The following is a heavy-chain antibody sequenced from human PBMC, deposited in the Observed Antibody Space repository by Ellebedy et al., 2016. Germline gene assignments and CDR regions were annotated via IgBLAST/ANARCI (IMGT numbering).Heavy chain of an antibody. CDR2: IIPIFGTA. CDR1: GGTFSSYA. D-gene: IGHD1-26*01. J-gene: IGHJ3*02. CDR3: ARVEGGIVGARDI. Sequence: SVKVSXXASGGTFSSYAISWVRQAPGQGLEWMGGIIPIFGTANYVQKFQGRVTITADESTSTAYMELSSLRSEDTAVYYCARVEGGIVGARDIWGQGTMVTVSS. V-gene: IGHV1-69*13.